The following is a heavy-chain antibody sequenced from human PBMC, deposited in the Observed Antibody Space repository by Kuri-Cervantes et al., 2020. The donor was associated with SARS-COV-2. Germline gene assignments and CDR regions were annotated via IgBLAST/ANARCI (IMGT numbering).Heavy chain of an antibody. CDR3: ARESRPETYCSSTSCYAGAFDI. CDR1: GGSISSGDYY. V-gene: IGHV4-30-4*01. D-gene: IGHD2-2*01. CDR2: IYYSGST. J-gene: IGHJ3*02. Sequence: SETLSLTCTVSGGSISSGDYYWSWIRQPPGKGLEWIGYIYYSGSTYYNPSLKSRVTISVDTSKNQFSLKLSSVTAADTAVYYCARESRPETYCSSTSCYAGAFDIWGQGTMVTVSS.